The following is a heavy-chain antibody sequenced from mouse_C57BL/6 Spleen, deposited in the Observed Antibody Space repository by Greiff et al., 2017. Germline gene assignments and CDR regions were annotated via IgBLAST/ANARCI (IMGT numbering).Heavy chain of an antibody. Sequence: VQLQQPGAELVRPGTSVKLSCKASGYTFTSYWMHWVKQRPGQGLEWIGVIDPSDSYTNYNQKFKGKATLTVDTSSSTAYMQLSSLTSADSAVYYCARGGTTVVAPFDDWGQGTTLTVSS. CDR1: GYTFTSYW. D-gene: IGHD1-1*01. V-gene: IGHV1-59*01. J-gene: IGHJ2*01. CDR2: IDPSDSYT. CDR3: ARGGTTVVAPFDD.